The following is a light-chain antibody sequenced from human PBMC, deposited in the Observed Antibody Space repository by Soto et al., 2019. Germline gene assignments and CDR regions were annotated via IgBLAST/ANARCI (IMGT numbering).Light chain of an antibody. J-gene: IGLJ1*01. Sequence: QSVLTQPPSVSGAPGQRVTISCTGRSPNIGAGYDVHWYQQLPGTAPKLLIYGNSNRPSGVPDRFSGSKSGTSASLAITGLQAEDEADYYCQSYDNSLSGSGVFGTGTKRTVL. CDR1: SPNIGAGYD. CDR2: GNS. CDR3: QSYDNSLSGSGV. V-gene: IGLV1-40*01.